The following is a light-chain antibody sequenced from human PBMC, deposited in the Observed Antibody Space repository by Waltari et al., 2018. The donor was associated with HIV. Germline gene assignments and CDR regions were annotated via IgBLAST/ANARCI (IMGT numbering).Light chain of an antibody. Sequence: SYELTQPPSVSVSPGQTARIPCSGDKLGDKYACWYQQKPGQSPVVVIYQDSKRPSGIPERFSGSNSGNTATLTISGTQAMDEADYYCQAWDSSTVVFGGGTKLTVL. CDR2: QDS. J-gene: IGLJ2*01. CDR3: QAWDSSTVV. CDR1: KLGDKY. V-gene: IGLV3-1*01.